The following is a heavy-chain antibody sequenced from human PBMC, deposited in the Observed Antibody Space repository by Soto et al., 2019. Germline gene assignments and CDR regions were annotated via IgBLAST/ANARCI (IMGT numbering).Heavy chain of an antibody. CDR2: ISGSGGST. Sequence: PGGSLRLSCAASGFTLSSYAMSWVRQPPGKGLEWVSAISGSGGSTYYADSVKGRFTISRDNSKNTLYLQMNSLRAEDTAVYYCAKDPAAAGKQFDPWGQGTLVTVSS. J-gene: IGHJ5*02. CDR3: AKDPAAAGKQFDP. D-gene: IGHD6-13*01. CDR1: GFTLSSYA. V-gene: IGHV3-23*01.